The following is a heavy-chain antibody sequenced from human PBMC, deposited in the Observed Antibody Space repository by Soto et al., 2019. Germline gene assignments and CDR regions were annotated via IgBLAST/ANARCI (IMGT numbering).Heavy chain of an antibody. CDR1: GYTFTGYY. Sequence: QVQLVQSGAEVKKPGASVKVSCKASGYTFTGYYMHWVRQAPGQGLEWMGWINPNSGGTNYAQKFQGRVTMTRDTSISKAYMELSRLRSDDTAVYYCASHEIGMVHYYYYGMDVWGQGTTVTVSS. D-gene: IGHD3-10*01. J-gene: IGHJ6*02. CDR2: INPNSGGT. CDR3: ASHEIGMVHYYYYGMDV. V-gene: IGHV1-2*02.